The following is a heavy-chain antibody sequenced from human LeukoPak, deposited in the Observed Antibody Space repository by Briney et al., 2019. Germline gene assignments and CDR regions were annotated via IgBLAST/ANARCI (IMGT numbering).Heavy chain of an antibody. J-gene: IGHJ3*02. CDR2: INWNSGSI. Sequence: GGSLRLSCAASGFTFNDYAMHWVRQAPGKGLEWVSGINWNSGSIDYADSVKGRFTISRDNAKNSLYLQMNSLRAEDTALYYCAKDIEYDILTGYYSWGQGTMVTVSS. CDR3: AKDIEYDILTGYYS. D-gene: IGHD3-9*01. CDR1: GFTFNDYA. V-gene: IGHV3-9*01.